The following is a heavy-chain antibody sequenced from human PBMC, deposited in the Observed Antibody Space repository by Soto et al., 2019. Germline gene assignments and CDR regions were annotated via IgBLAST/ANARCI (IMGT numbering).Heavy chain of an antibody. CDR2: IIPIFGTA. CDR1: GGTFSSYA. J-gene: IGHJ5*02. D-gene: IGHD4-4*01. CDR3: ARGKHDYSNYEFDP. V-gene: IGHV1-69*13. Sequence: VKVSRQASGGTFSSYAISWVRQAPGQGLEWMGGIIPIFGTANYAQKFQGRVTITADESTSTAYMELSSLRSEDTAVYYCARGKHDYSNYEFDPWGQGTLVTVSS.